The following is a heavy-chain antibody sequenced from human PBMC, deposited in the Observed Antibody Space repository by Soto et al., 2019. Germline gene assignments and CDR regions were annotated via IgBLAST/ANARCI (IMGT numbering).Heavy chain of an antibody. Sequence: SETLSLTCTVSGGSISSSSYYWGWIRQPPGKGLEWIGSIYYSGSTYYNPSLKSRVTISVDTSKNQFSLKLTSVTAADTAVYYCARLLWGGLDYWGQGTLVTVSS. D-gene: IGHD2-21*02. CDR2: IYYSGST. V-gene: IGHV4-39*01. CDR3: ARLLWGGLDY. CDR1: GGSISSSSYY. J-gene: IGHJ4*02.